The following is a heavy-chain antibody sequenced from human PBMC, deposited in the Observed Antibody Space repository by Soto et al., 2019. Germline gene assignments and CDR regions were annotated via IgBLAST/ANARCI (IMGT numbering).Heavy chain of an antibody. D-gene: IGHD6-13*01. CDR2: ISAYNGNT. V-gene: IGHV1-18*01. CDR1: GYTFTSYG. J-gene: IGHJ6*03. Sequence: VSVKVSCKASGYTFTSYGISWVRQAPGQGLEWMGWISAYNGNTNYAQKLQGRVTMTTDTSTSTAYMELRSLRSDDTAVYYCARGVAAAGYYYYYYMDVWGKGTTVTVSS. CDR3: ARGVAAAGYYYYYYMDV.